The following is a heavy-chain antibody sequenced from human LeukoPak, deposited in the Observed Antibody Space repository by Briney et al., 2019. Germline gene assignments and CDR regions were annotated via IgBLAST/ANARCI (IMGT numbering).Heavy chain of an antibody. Sequence: PGRSLRLSCAASGFTFSSYGMHWVRQAPGKGLEWVALIRYDGSNMYYADSVKGRFTISRDNSKNTLYLQMNSLRAEDTAVYYCAKDGLGHSSGWQFFDYWGQGTLVTVSS. D-gene: IGHD6-19*01. J-gene: IGHJ4*02. CDR1: GFTFSSYG. V-gene: IGHV3-33*06. CDR3: AKDGLGHSSGWQFFDY. CDR2: IRYDGSNM.